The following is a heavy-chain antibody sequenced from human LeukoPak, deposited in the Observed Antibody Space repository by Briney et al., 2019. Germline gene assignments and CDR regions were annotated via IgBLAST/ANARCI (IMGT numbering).Heavy chain of an antibody. D-gene: IGHD5-24*01. Sequence: PGGSLRLSCAASGFTVSSNYMSCVRQAPGEGMGWLSVIYSGGSTYYADSVKGRFTISRDNSKNTLYLQMNSLRAEDTAVYYCAREALRDGYHSGHFDYWGQGTLVTVSS. CDR2: IYSGGST. CDR1: GFTVSSNY. CDR3: AREALRDGYHSGHFDY. J-gene: IGHJ4*02. V-gene: IGHV3-53*05.